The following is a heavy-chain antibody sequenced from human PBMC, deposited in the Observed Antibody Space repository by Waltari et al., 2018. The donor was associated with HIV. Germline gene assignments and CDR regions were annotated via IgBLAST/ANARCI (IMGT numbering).Heavy chain of an antibody. D-gene: IGHD3-10*01. CDR1: GYTFTTYA. V-gene: IGHV7-4-1*02. CDR3: ARGPGRSVDY. J-gene: IGHJ4*02. Sequence: QVQLVQSGSELTKPGASVKVSCRASGYTFTTYAINWVRQAPGQGLEWMGWINTKTGNPTYAQDFTGRFVFSLDTSVSTAYLQINSLKAEDTAVYYCARGPGRSVDYWGQGTLVTVSS. CDR2: INTKTGNP.